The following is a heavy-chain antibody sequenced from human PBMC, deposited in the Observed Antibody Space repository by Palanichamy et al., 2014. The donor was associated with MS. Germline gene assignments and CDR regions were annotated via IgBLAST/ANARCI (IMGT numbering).Heavy chain of an antibody. J-gene: IGHJ4*02. V-gene: IGHV4-34*02. D-gene: IGHD6-6*01. CDR2: INHIGTT. CDR3: ATLISSSGLDY. Sequence: QVQLQHGAAGLLKPSETLSLTCAVYGGSVQWLLLELDPPVPRKGLEWIGEINHIGTTNYNPSLKSRVTMSLDTSENQFSLRLSSVTAADTAVYYCATLISSSGLDYWGQGTLVTVSS. CDR1: GGSVQWLL.